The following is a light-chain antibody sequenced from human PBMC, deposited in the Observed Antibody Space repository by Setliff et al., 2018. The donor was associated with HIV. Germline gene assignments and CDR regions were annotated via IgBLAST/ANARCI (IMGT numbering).Light chain of an antibody. V-gene: IGLV2-11*01. CDR1: SSDVGTYKY. Sequence: QSALTQPRSGAGSPGQSVTFSCTGSSSDVGTYKYVSWYPKNPGKAPKLMIYDVTRRPSWVPDRFSGSKSGNTASLTISGLRAEDEADSYCCSSAGSYSYIFGTGTRSPS. CDR2: DVT. CDR3: CSSAGSYSYI. J-gene: IGLJ1*01.